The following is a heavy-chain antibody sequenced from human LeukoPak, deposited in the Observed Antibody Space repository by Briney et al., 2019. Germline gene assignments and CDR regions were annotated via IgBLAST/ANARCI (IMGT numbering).Heavy chain of an antibody. CDR3: AAGPRPPAGARPDY. Sequence: ASVKVSCKASGYTFTGYYMHWVRQAPGQGLEWMGWINPNSGGTNYAQKLQGRVTMTRDTSISTAYMELSRLRSDDTAVYYCAAGPRPPAGARPDYWGQGTLVTVSS. J-gene: IGHJ4*02. CDR1: GYTFTGYY. V-gene: IGHV1-2*02. CDR2: INPNSGGT.